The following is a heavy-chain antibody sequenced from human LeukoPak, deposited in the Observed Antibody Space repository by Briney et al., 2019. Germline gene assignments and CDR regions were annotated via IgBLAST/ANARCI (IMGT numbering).Heavy chain of an antibody. CDR1: GGSISSGGYY. Sequence: SETLSLTCTVSGGSISSGGYYWSWIRQHPGKGLEWIGYIYYSGSTYYNPSLKSRVTISVDTSKNQFSLKLSSVTAAGTAVYYCARGIQSSFDIWGQGTMVTVSS. J-gene: IGHJ3*02. CDR3: ARGIQSSFDI. CDR2: IYYSGST. D-gene: IGHD6-13*01. V-gene: IGHV4-31*03.